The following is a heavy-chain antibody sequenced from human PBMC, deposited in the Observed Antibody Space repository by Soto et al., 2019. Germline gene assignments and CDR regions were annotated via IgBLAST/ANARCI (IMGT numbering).Heavy chain of an antibody. CDR3: ARGGSGYYNYYSYYYMDV. Sequence: GGSLRLSCAASGFTFSSYSMNWVRQAPGKGLEWVSYISSSSSTIYYADSVKGRFTISRDNAKNSLYLQMNSLRAGDTAVYYCARGGSGYYNYYSYYYMDVWGKGTTVTVSS. CDR2: ISSSSSTI. CDR1: GFTFSSYS. D-gene: IGHD3-22*01. V-gene: IGHV3-48*01. J-gene: IGHJ6*03.